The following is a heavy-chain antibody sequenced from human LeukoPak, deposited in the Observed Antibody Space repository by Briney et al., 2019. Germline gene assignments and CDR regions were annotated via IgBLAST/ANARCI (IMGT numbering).Heavy chain of an antibody. V-gene: IGHV3-23*01. CDR1: GFIFNKHA. CDR3: AKERDYGPADY. J-gene: IGHJ4*02. Sequence: PGGSLRLSCAASGFIFNKHAMSWVRQAPGKGLEWVPGLSGSGSSTDYADSVKGRFTVSRDNSKNTLFLQMNSLRAEDTAIYYCAKERDYGPADYWGQGTLVTVSS. D-gene: IGHD4/OR15-4a*01. CDR2: LSGSGSST.